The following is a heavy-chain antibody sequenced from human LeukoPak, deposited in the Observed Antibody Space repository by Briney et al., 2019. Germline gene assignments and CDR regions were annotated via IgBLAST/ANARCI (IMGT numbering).Heavy chain of an antibody. D-gene: IGHD3-22*01. CDR1: GFTFSSYA. Sequence: QPGGSLRLSCAASGFTFSSYAMSWVRQAPGKGLEWVSAISGSGGSTYYADSVKGRFTISRDNSKNTLYLQMNSLRAEDTAVYYCAKDRRSGRTYYYDTSGPEDAFDVWGQGTMVTVSS. V-gene: IGHV3-23*01. CDR3: AKDRRSGRTYYYDTSGPEDAFDV. CDR2: ISGSGGST. J-gene: IGHJ3*01.